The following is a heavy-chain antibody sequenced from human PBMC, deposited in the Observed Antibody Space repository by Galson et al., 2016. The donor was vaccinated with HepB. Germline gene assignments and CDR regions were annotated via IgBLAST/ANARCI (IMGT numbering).Heavy chain of an antibody. CDR2: DSMDGRRK. Sequence: SLRLSCAASGFTFSNYGMHWVRQAPGKGLEWVAADSMDGRRKFYAGSVKGRFTISRDNSKNTLYLQMNSLRAEDTAVYYCAKDGRIYCSSASCHDHFHYWGQGTLVTVSS. V-gene: IGHV3-30*18. CDR3: AKDGRIYCSSASCHDHFHY. CDR1: GFTFSNYG. D-gene: IGHD2-2*01. J-gene: IGHJ4*02.